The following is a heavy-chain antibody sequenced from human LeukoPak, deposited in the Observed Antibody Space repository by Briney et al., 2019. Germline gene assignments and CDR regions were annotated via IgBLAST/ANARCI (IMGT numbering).Heavy chain of an antibody. CDR3: AKRDTGYYFDY. CDR1: GFTFSTSG. D-gene: IGHD5-18*01. J-gene: IGHJ4*02. CDR2: ISGGGGGT. Sequence: GGSLRLSCEASGFTFSTSGMGWVRQAPGKGLKWVSSISGGGGGTYYADSVKGRFTISRDNSKNTLYLQMYSLRAEDTALYYCAKRDTGYYFDYWGQGTLVTVSS. V-gene: IGHV3-23*01.